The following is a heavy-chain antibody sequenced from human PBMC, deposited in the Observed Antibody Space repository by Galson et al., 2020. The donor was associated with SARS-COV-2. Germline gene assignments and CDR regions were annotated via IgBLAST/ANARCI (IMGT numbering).Heavy chain of an antibody. CDR1: GFTFSSSA. V-gene: IGHV3-30*04. D-gene: IGHD6-13*01. J-gene: IGHJ4*02. CDR2: ISYDGTKR. Sequence: GGSLRLSCRASGFTFSSSAMHWVRQAPGKGLEWVAIISYDGTKRYNLDSVKGRFTISRDNSKNTLYLQMDSLTTEDTALYYCARETDDNTSSWYDYWGQGTLVTVSS. CDR3: ARETDDNTSSWYDY.